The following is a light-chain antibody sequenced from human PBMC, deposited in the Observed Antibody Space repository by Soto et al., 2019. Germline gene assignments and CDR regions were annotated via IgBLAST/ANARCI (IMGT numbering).Light chain of an antibody. Sequence: QSALTQPASVSGSPGQSITISCTGTSSDVCGYNYVSWYQQHPGKAPKLMIYEVSNRPSGVSNRFSGSKSGNTASLTISGLQADDEADYYCSSYTSSSIDYVFGTGTSSPS. J-gene: IGLJ1*01. CDR3: SSYTSSSIDYV. CDR1: SSDVCGYNY. CDR2: EVS. V-gene: IGLV2-14*01.